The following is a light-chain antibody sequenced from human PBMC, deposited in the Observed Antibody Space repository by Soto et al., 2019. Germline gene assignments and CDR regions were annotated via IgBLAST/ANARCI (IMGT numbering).Light chain of an antibody. Sequence: DLQMTQSPSTLSASVGHRVTITCRASQNINIWLAWYQQKPGTAPKLLIYKASTLESGVPSRFSGNGSGTDFTLTISSLQPDDSATYYCQQYNGLPTWTFGQGTKVEMK. CDR1: QNINIW. CDR2: KAS. J-gene: IGKJ1*01. V-gene: IGKV1-5*03. CDR3: QQYNGLPTWT.